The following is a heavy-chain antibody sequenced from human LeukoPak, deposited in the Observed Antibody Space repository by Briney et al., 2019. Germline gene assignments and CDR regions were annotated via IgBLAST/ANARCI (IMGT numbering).Heavy chain of an antibody. D-gene: IGHD3-10*01. CDR1: GFTFSSYG. Sequence: GGSLRLSCAASGFTFSSYGMHWVRQAPGKGLEWVALISYDGSNTYYADSVRGRFTISRDNAKNSLYLQMNSLRAEDTALYYCAEDSGFGELRTFDYWGQGTLVTVSS. CDR3: AEDSGFGELRTFDY. J-gene: IGHJ4*02. V-gene: IGHV3-30*18. CDR2: ISYDGSNT.